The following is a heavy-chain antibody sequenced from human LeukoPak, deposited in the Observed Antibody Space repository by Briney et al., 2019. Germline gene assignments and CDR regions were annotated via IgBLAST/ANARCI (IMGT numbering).Heavy chain of an antibody. J-gene: IGHJ4*02. D-gene: IGHD3-16*02. V-gene: IGHV4-39*07. Sequence: SETLSLTCTVSGGSISSSSYYWGWIRQPPGKGLEWIGSIYHSGSTYYNPSLKSRVTISVDTSKNQFSLKLSSVTAADTAVYYCARGPYYDYVWGSHRSPGFEYWGQGTLVTVSS. CDR2: IYHSGST. CDR3: ARGPYYDYVWGSHRSPGFEY. CDR1: GGSISSSSYY.